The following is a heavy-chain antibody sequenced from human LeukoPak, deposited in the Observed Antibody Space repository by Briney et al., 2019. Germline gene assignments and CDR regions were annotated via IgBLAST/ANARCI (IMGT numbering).Heavy chain of an antibody. Sequence: SVKVSCKASGYSFNSQGMYWVRQAPGQGLEWVGWINTDSGNPTYAQGFTGRFVFSLDSSVSTAYLQISNLMPEDTAKYYCAREILRFDIWGQETMVTVSS. J-gene: IGHJ3*02. CDR2: INTDSGNP. CDR1: GYSFNSQG. V-gene: IGHV7-4-1*02. CDR3: AREILRFDI.